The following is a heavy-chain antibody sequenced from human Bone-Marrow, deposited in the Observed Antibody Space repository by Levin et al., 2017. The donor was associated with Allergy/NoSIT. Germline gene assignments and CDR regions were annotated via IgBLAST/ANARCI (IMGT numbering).Heavy chain of an antibody. V-gene: IGHV1-18*01. CDR3: ARVSPRSLVRGVIAVPGMHYYDL. CDR1: GYTFTSTG. D-gene: IGHD3-10*01. Sequence: RASVKVSCKASGYTFTSTGISWVRQAPGQGLEWMGWMSTYNGDTQSAQKLQGRVIMTADTSTSTAYIELRSLRSDDRAVDYCARVSPRSLVRGVIAVPGMHYYDLWGQGSLVTVSS. J-gene: IGHJ4*01. CDR2: MSTYNGDT.